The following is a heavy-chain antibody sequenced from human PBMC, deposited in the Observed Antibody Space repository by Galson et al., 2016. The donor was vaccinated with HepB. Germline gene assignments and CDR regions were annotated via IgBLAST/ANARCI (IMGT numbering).Heavy chain of an antibody. J-gene: IGHJ4*02. Sequence: SLRLSCAGSGFTFADYAMHWVRQAPGKGLEWVSGISWKSGRISYADSVKARFTISRDNAKNSLYLQMDSLRAEDTAVYFCAGSSAIWSGYFLWGQGTLVTVSS. D-gene: IGHD3-3*01. CDR1: GFTFADYA. V-gene: IGHV3-9*01. CDR2: ISWKSGRI. CDR3: AGSSAIWSGYFL.